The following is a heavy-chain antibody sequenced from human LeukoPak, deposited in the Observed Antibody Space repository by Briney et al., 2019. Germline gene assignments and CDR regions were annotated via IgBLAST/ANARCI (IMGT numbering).Heavy chain of an antibody. J-gene: IGHJ6*02. CDR3: ARGRYCSSTSCPQGYYYYGMDV. Sequence: GGSLRLSCAASGFTFSSYAMHWVRQAPGKGLEWVAVISYDGSNKYYADSVKGRFTISRDNSKNTLYLQMNSLRAEDTAVYYCARGRYCSSTSCPQGYYYYGMDVWGQGTTVTVSS. V-gene: IGHV3-30-3*01. CDR1: GFTFSSYA. D-gene: IGHD2-2*01. CDR2: ISYDGSNK.